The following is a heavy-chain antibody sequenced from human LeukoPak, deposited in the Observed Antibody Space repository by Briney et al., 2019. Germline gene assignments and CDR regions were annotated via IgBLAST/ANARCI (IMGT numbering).Heavy chain of an antibody. V-gene: IGHV3-15*01. J-gene: IGHJ4*02. D-gene: IGHD1-26*01. CDR3: TTDGEWGELLKGLDY. CDR2: IKSKTDGGTT. Sequence: GGSLRLSCAASGFTFSNAWMSWVRQAPGKGLEWVGRIKSKTDGGTTDYAAPVKGRFTISRDDSKNTLYLQMNSLKTEDTAVYYCTTDGEWGELLKGLDYWGQGTLVTVSS. CDR1: GFTFSNAW.